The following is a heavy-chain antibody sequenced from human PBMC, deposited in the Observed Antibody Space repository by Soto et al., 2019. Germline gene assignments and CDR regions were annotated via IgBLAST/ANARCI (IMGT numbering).Heavy chain of an antibody. CDR1: GFTFSSYG. J-gene: IGHJ4*02. D-gene: IGHD1-20*01. Sequence: GGSLRLSCAASGFTFSSYGMHWVRQAPGKGLEWVAVIWYDGSNKYYADSVKGRFTISRDNAKNSLYLQMNSLRAEDTAVYDCARLITYYIDDWGPGTLVTVSS. CDR2: IWYDGSNK. CDR3: ARLITYYIDD. V-gene: IGHV3-33*01.